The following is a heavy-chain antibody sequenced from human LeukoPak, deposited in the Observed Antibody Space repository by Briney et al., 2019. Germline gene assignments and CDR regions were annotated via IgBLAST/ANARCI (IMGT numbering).Heavy chain of an antibody. CDR3: AKEKRPYYDFWGGSGNAFDI. CDR1: GFTFSNYA. J-gene: IGHJ3*02. CDR2: ISWNRGSI. D-gene: IGHD3-3*01. V-gene: IGHV3-9*01. Sequence: GGSLRLSCAASGFTFSNYAMHWVRQAPGKGLEWVSGISWNRGSIGYADSVKGRFTISRDNAKNSLYLQMNSLRAEDTALYYCAKEKRPYYDFWGGSGNAFDIWGQGTMVTVSS.